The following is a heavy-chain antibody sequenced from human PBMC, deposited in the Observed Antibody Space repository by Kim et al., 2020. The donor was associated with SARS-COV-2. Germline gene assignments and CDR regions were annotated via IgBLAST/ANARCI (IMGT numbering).Heavy chain of an antibody. CDR2: ST. V-gene: IGHV4-39*01. Sequence: STYYNPSLKSRVTISVDTSKNQFSLKLSSVTAADTAVYYCARHNIAAADYWGQGTLVTVSS. J-gene: IGHJ4*02. CDR3: ARHNIAAADY. D-gene: IGHD6-13*01.